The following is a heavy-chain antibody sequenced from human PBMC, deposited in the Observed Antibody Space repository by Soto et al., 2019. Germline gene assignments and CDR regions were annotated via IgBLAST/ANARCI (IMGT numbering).Heavy chain of an antibody. V-gene: IGHV3-30*18. CDR2: ISYDGSNK. D-gene: IGHD3-3*01. CDR1: GFTFSSYG. J-gene: IGHJ6*02. Sequence: PGGSLRLSCAASGFTFSSYGMHWVRQAPGKGLEWVAVISYDGSNKYYADSVKGRFTISRDNSKNTLYLQMNSLRAEDTAVYYCAKDHYNVGYYDFWSGYYKDYYYYYGMDVWGQGTTVTVSS. CDR3: AKDHYNVGYYDFWSGYYKDYYYYYGMDV.